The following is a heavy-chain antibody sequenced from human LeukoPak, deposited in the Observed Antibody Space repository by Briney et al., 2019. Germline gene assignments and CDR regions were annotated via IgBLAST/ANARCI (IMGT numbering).Heavy chain of an antibody. Sequence: PGGSLRLSCAASGFTVSSNYMSWVRQAPGKGLEWVSVIYSGGSTYYADSVKGRFTISRDNSKNTLYLQMNSLRAEDTAVYYCARDPGAAAGTPGLYWGQGTLVTVSS. CDR2: IYSGGST. CDR1: GFTVSSNY. J-gene: IGHJ4*02. CDR3: ARDPGAAAGTPGLY. V-gene: IGHV3-66*01. D-gene: IGHD6-13*01.